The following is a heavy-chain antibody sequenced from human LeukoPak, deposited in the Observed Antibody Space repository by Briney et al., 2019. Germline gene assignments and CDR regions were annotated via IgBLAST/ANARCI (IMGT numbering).Heavy chain of an antibody. D-gene: IGHD3-3*01. CDR2: IWFDGSVK. CDR3: AKDTAVQFLEPAF. V-gene: IGHV3-33*06. J-gene: IGHJ4*02. Sequence: PGGSLRLSCAASGFTFNTHGMHWVRQAPGKGLEWVAAIWFDGSVKHYSDAAKGRFAISRDNSLNTLYLQMNSPRVEDTAIYYCAKDTAVQFLEPAFWGQGTLVTVSS. CDR1: GFTFNTHG.